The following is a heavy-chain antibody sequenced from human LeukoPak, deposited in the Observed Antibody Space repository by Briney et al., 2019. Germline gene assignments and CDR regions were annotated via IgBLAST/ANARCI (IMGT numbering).Heavy chain of an antibody. CDR2: TFYSGST. V-gene: IGHV4-59*01. J-gene: IGHJ3*02. Sequence: PSETLSLTCSVSGGSISSYYWSWIRQPPGKGLEWIGYTFYSGSTNYNPSLEGRVTISVDTSRNKFSLKLSSVTAADPAVYYCARSPYSGSRYLAGAFDIRGQGTMVTVSS. D-gene: IGHD1-26*01. CDR1: GGSISSYY. CDR3: ARSPYSGSRYLAGAFDI.